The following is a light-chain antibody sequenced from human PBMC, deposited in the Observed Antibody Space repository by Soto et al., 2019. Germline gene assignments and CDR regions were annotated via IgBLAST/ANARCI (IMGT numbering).Light chain of an antibody. V-gene: IGKV1-9*01. CDR1: QGIRNY. CDR3: QQANSFPIT. Sequence: DIQLTQSPSFLSASVGDRVTITCRASQGIRNYLAWYQQKPGRAPKLLIYIASTLQSGVPSRFSGSGSGTDFTLTISSLQPEDFATYYCQQANSFPITFGQGTRLEIK. J-gene: IGKJ5*01. CDR2: IAS.